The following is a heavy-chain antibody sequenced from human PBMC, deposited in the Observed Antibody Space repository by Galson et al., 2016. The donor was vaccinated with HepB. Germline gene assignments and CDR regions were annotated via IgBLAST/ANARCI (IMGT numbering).Heavy chain of an antibody. V-gene: IGHV3-33*01. J-gene: IGHJ3*02. CDR3: ARELWNYDSFDM. CDR2: IWYDGSNK. D-gene: IGHD1-7*01. CDR1: GFTFSSYT. Sequence: SLRLSCAASGFTFSSYTMHWVRQAPGKGLDWVAGIWYDGSNKYYGDSVKGRFTISRDNSKNTLYLQMNSLGAEDTAVYYCARELWNYDSFDMWGQGTMVTVSS.